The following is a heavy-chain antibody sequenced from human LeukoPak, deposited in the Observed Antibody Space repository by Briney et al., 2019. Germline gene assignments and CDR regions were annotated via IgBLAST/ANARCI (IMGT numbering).Heavy chain of an antibody. CDR2: ISYDGSNK. Sequence: PGGSLRLSCAASGFTFSSYAMHWVRQAPGKGLEWVAVISYDGSNKYYADSVKGRFTISRDNSKNTLYLQMNSLRAEDTAVYYCAREKGPYSSSWYNYWGQGTLVTVSS. CDR1: GFTFSSYA. CDR3: AREKGPYSSSWYNY. D-gene: IGHD6-13*01. J-gene: IGHJ4*02. V-gene: IGHV3-30-3*01.